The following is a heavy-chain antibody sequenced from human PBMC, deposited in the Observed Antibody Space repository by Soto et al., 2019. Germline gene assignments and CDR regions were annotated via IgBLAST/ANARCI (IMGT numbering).Heavy chain of an antibody. CDR1: GFTFSSYG. V-gene: IGHV3-30*18. Sequence: QVQLVESGGGVVQPGRSLRLSCAASGFTFSSYGIHWVRQAPGKGLEWVAVISYDGSNKYYADSVKVPLTISRDNSKNTLYLQMNSLRAEDTAVYYCAKDLLGPGRGYGMDVWGQGTTVTVSS. CDR2: ISYDGSNK. D-gene: IGHD7-27*01. CDR3: AKDLLGPGRGYGMDV. J-gene: IGHJ6*02.